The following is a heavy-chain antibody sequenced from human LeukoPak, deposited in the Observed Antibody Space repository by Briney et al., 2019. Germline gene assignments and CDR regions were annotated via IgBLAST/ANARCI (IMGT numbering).Heavy chain of an antibody. CDR2: IYYSGST. Sequence: SETLSLTCTVSGGSISSYYWSWIRQPPGKGLEWIGYIYYSGSTNYNPSLKSRVTISVDTSKNQFSLKLSSVTAADTAVYYCARHYYGSGRTNWFDPWGQGTLVPVSS. V-gene: IGHV4-59*08. CDR1: GGSISSYY. J-gene: IGHJ5*02. D-gene: IGHD3-10*01. CDR3: ARHYYGSGRTNWFDP.